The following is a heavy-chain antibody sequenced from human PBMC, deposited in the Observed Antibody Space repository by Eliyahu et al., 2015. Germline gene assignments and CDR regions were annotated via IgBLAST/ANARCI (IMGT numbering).Heavy chain of an antibody. D-gene: IGHD4-17*01. V-gene: IGHV4-39*01. J-gene: IGHJ3*02. CDR1: GGSISSSSYY. CDR3: ARHDYGDYGAFDI. CDR2: IYYSGST. Sequence: QLQLQESGPGLVKPSETLSLTCTVXGGSISSSSYYWGWIRQPPGKGLEWIGSIYYSGSTYYNPSLKSRVTISVDTSKNQFSLKLSSVTAADTAVYYCARHDYGDYGAFDIWGQGTMVTVSS.